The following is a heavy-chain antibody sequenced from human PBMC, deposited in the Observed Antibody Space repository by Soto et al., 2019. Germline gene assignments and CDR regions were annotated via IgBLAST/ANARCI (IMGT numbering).Heavy chain of an antibody. CDR2: ISGSGGST. J-gene: IGHJ4*02. CDR1: GFTFSSYA. D-gene: IGHD3-22*01. CDR3: AKGGQYDRGFPTPLYYFDY. V-gene: IGHV3-23*01. Sequence: GGSLRLSCAASGFTFSSYAMSWVRQAPGKGLEWVSAISGSGGSTYYADSVKGRFTISRDNSKNTLYLQMNSLRAEDTAVYYCAKGGQYDRGFPTPLYYFDYWGQGTLVTVSS.